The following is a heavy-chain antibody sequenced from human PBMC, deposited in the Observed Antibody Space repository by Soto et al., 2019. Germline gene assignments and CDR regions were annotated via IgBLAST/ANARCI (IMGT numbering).Heavy chain of an antibody. V-gene: IGHV3-23*01. Sequence: SLRLSCAASGFTFSTYAMTWVRQAPGKGLEWVSIISSSGDATYYLDSVKGRFTISRDNSRNTLNLQMNSLRAEDTAVYYCAKNGDFWSWGMDVWGLGTTVTVSS. CDR1: GFTFSTYA. D-gene: IGHD3-3*01. J-gene: IGHJ6*02. CDR2: ISSSGDAT. CDR3: AKNGDFWSWGMDV.